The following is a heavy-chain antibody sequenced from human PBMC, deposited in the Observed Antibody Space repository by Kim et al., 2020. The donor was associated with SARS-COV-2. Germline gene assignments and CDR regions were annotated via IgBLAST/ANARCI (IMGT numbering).Heavy chain of an antibody. V-gene: IGHV3-48*04. J-gene: IGHJ5*02. CDR1: GFTFSSYS. CDR3: ARAPSRGMTTVTGVGWFDP. Sequence: GGSLRLSCAASGFTFSSYSMNWVRQAPGKGLEWVSYISSSSSPIYYADSVKGRFTISRDNAKNSLYLQMNSLRAEDTAVYYCARAPSRGMTTVTGVGWFDPWGQGTLVTVSS. CDR2: ISSSSSPI. D-gene: IGHD4-4*01.